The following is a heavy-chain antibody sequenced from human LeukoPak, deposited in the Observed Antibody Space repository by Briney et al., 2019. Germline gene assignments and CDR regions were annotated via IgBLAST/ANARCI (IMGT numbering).Heavy chain of an antibody. J-gene: IGHJ4*02. Sequence: GGSLRLSCAASGFTFDDYAMHWVRQAPGKGLEWVSGISWNSGSIGYADSVKGRFTISRDNAKNSLYLQMNSLRAEDTALYYCARDYNDSDRAYYFDNWGQGTLVTVSS. D-gene: IGHD1-1*01. CDR2: ISWNSGSI. V-gene: IGHV3-9*01. CDR3: ARDYNDSDRAYYFDN. CDR1: GFTFDDYA.